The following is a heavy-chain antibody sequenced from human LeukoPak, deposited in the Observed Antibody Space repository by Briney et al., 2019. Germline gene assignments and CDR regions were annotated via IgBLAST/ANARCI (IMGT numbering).Heavy chain of an antibody. Sequence: SETLSLTCTVSGASLSSYYWTWIRQPPGKGLEWIGFVDDSGNTNYNPSLKSRLTISVDTSKNQSSLDLSSVTAADTAVYYCARQDWNQNFDYWGQGALVTVSS. J-gene: IGHJ4*02. CDR3: ARQDWNQNFDY. V-gene: IGHV4-59*08. D-gene: IGHD1-1*01. CDR2: VDDSGNT. CDR1: GASLSSYY.